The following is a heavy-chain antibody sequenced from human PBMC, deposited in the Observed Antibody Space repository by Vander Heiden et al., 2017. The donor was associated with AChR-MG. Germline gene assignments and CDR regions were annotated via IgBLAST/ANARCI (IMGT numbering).Heavy chain of an antibody. CDR2: IIPIFGTA. Sequence: QVQLVQSGAEVKKPGSSVKVSCKASGGTFSSYAISWVRQAPGQGLEWMGGIIPIFGTANYAQKFQGRVTITADESTSTAYMELSSLRSEDTAVYYCARGVAAAGARIHYYYYYGMDVWGQGTTVTVSS. D-gene: IGHD6-13*01. V-gene: IGHV1-69*01. CDR1: GGTFSSYA. CDR3: ARGVAAAGARIHYYYYYGMDV. J-gene: IGHJ6*02.